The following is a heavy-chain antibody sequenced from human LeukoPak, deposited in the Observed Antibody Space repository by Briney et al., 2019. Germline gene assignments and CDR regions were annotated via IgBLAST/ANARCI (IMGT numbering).Heavy chain of an antibody. V-gene: IGHV3-21*01. CDR1: GFTFSSYS. D-gene: IGHD3-10*01. Sequence: GGSLRLSCAASGFTFSSYSMNWVRQAPGKGLEWVSSISSSSSYIYYADSVKGRFTISRDNAKNSLYLQMNSLRADDTAIYYCAREESRGLDYWGQGTAVTVSP. CDR2: ISSSSSYI. CDR3: AREESRGLDY. J-gene: IGHJ4*02.